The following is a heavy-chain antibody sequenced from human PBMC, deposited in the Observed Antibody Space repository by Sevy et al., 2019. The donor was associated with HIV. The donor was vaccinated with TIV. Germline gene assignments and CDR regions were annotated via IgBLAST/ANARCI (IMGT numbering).Heavy chain of an antibody. D-gene: IGHD3-22*01. V-gene: IGHV3-7*01. CDR2: IKQNMSEK. CDR3: ARAQQVTMLVVIGGLYFDF. Sequence: GGSLRLSCAASGFTFSSYWMTWVRQAPGKGLEWVANIKQNMSEKYYADSVKGRFTSSRDNARNSLYLQMESLRAEDTAVYYCARAQQVTMLVVIGGLYFDFWGQGTLVTVSS. J-gene: IGHJ4*02. CDR1: GFTFSSYW.